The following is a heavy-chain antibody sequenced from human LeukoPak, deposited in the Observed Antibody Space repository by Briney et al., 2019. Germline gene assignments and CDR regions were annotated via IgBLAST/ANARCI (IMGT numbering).Heavy chain of an antibody. CDR3: ARVAGWRWFDP. V-gene: IGHV3-23*01. Sequence: GGSLRLSCAASGFTFSSYDMTWVRQAPGRGLEWVSSIRPSGDHTYYGDSVKGRFTISRDNSKNTVYLQMNNMRVDDTAVYYCARVAGWRWFDPWGQGTLVTVSS. J-gene: IGHJ5*02. CDR2: IRPSGDHT. CDR1: GFTFSSYD. D-gene: IGHD6-19*01.